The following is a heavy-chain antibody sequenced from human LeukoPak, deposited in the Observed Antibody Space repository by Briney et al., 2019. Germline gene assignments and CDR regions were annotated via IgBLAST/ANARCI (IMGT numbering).Heavy chain of an antibody. CDR1: GYTFTGYY. J-gene: IGHJ4*02. CDR3: ARPFDVDTAMVIGD. Sequence: ASVTVSCKASGYTFTGYYMHWVRQAPGQGLEWMGWINPNSGSTNYAQKFQGRVTMTRDTSISTAYMELSRLRSDDTAVYYCARPFDVDTAMVIGDWGQGTLVTVAS. CDR2: INPNSGST. V-gene: IGHV1-2*02. D-gene: IGHD5-18*01.